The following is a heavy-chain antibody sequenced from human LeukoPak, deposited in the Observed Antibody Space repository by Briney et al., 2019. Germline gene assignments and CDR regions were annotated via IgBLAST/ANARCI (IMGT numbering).Heavy chain of an antibody. V-gene: IGHV3-23*01. CDR3: AKGGATVTDYFDL. D-gene: IGHD4-17*01. CDR2: ITSSGSST. CDR1: GFTFSSYA. Sequence: GGSLRLSCAASGFTFSSYAMNWVRQAPGKGLEWVSVITSSGSSTYYADSVKGRFTVSRDNSKNTLYLQMNSLRAEDTAVYYCAKGGATVTDYFDLWGRGTLVTVSS. J-gene: IGHJ2*01.